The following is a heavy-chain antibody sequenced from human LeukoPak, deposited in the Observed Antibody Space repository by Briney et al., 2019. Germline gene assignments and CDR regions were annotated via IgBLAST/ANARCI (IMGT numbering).Heavy chain of an antibody. J-gene: IGHJ6*03. CDR1: GGSISSYY. CDR2: IYYSGST. D-gene: IGHD1-14*01. Sequence: SETLSLTCTVSGGSISSYYWSWIRQPPGKGLEWIGYIYYSGSTNYNPSLKSRVTISVDTSKNQFSLKLSSVTAADTAVYYCARDSNLYYYYYMDVWGKGTTVTVSS. V-gene: IGHV4-59*01. CDR3: ARDSNLYYYYYMDV.